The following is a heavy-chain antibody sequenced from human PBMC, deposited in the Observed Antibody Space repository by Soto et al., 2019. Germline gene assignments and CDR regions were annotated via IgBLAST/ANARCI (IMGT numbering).Heavy chain of an antibody. CDR2: IIPIFGTA. CDR3: ARARGDYRINYYYYGMDV. J-gene: IGHJ6*02. V-gene: IGHV1-69*13. CDR1: GGTFSSYA. D-gene: IGHD4-17*01. Sequence: ASVKVSCKASGGTFSSYAISWVRQAPGQGLEWMGGIIPIFGTANYAQKFQGRVTITADESTSTAYMELSSLRSEDTAVYYCARARGDYRINYYYYGMDVWGQGTTVTVSS.